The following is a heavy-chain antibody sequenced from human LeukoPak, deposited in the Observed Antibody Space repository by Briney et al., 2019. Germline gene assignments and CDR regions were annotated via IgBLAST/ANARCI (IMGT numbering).Heavy chain of an antibody. CDR3: ARVVASSDYYDSSGYYYGDY. Sequence: SETLSLICTVSGDSISSSSYYWGWIRQPPGKGLEWIGSIYYSGSTYYNPSLKSRVTISVDTSKNQFSLKLSSVTAADTAVYYCARVVASSDYYDSSGYYYGDYWGQGTLVTVSS. D-gene: IGHD3-22*01. CDR1: GDSISSSSYY. J-gene: IGHJ4*02. CDR2: IYYSGST. V-gene: IGHV4-39*07.